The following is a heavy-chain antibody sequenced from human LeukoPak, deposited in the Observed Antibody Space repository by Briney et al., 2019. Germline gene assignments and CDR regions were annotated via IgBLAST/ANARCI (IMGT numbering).Heavy chain of an antibody. D-gene: IGHD3-10*01. J-gene: IGHJ4*02. CDR3: ARDYGSGSYGYYFDY. CDR1: GGSFSVYY. V-gene: IGHV4-34*01. Sequence: PSETLSLTCAVYGGSFSVYYWSWIRQPPGKGLEWIGEINHSGSTNYNTSLKSRVTISVDTSKNQFSLKLSSVTAADTAVYYCARDYGSGSYGYYFDYWGQGTLVTVSS. CDR2: INHSGST.